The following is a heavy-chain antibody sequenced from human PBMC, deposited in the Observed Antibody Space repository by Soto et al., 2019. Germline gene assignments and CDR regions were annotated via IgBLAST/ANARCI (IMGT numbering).Heavy chain of an antibody. CDR3: ARDQVVAATPYSYYYGMDV. CDR2: IIPIFGTA. Sequence: SVKVSCKASGGTFSSYAISWVRQAPVQGLEWMGGIIPIFGTANYAQKFQGRVTITADESTSTAYMELSSLRSEDTAVYYCARDQVVAATPYSYYYGMDVWGQGTTVNVSS. V-gene: IGHV1-69*13. J-gene: IGHJ6*02. CDR1: GGTFSSYA. D-gene: IGHD2-15*01.